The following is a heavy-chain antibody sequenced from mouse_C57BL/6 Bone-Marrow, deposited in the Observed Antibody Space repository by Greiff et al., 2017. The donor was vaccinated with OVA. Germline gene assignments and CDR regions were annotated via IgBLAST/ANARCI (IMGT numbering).Heavy chain of an antibody. V-gene: IGHV3-6*01. D-gene: IGHD3-3*01. CDR2: ISYDGSN. Sequence: EVQRVESGPGLVKPSQSLSLTCSVTGYSITSGYYWNWIRQFPGNKLEWMGYISYDGSNNYNPSLKNRISITRDTSKNQFFLKLNSVTTEDTATYYCARVGQGDYFDYWGQGTTLTVSS. CDR1: GYSITSGYY. CDR3: ARVGQGDYFDY. J-gene: IGHJ2*01.